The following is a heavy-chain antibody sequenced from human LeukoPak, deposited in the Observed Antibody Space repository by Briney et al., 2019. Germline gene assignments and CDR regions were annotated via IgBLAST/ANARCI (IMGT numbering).Heavy chain of an antibody. J-gene: IGHJ4*02. D-gene: IGHD1-26*01. Sequence: GGSLRLSCVASGFTFSYYAMTWVRRAPGKGLEWVSDISGSGDSTNYADSVKGRFTISRDNSKNTLFLQMNSLRAEDTAVYYCAKSRGSYWVPEFDYWGQGTLVTVSS. CDR3: AKSRGSYWVPEFDY. CDR1: GFTFSYYA. V-gene: IGHV3-23*01. CDR2: ISGSGDST.